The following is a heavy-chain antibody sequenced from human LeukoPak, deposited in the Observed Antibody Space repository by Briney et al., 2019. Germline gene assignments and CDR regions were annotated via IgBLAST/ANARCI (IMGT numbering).Heavy chain of an antibody. CDR2: ISGSGGST. V-gene: IGHV3-23*01. D-gene: IGHD6-6*01. CDR3: AKGGELRYRYSSSPAFDY. Sequence: GGSLRLSCAASGFTFSNYAMSWVRQAPGKGLEWVSTISGSGGSTYYADSVKGRFTISRDNSKNTLYLQMNSLRAEDTAVYYCAKGGELRYRYSSSPAFDYWGQGTLVTVSS. CDR1: GFTFSNYA. J-gene: IGHJ4*02.